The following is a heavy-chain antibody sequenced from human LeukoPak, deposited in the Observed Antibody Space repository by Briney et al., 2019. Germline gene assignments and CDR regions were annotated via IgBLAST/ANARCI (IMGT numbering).Heavy chain of an antibody. J-gene: IGHJ4*02. CDR3: AREQSSSTSRCLDY. V-gene: IGHV4-4*07. CDR2: IYIDGST. D-gene: IGHD6-6*01. Sequence: SETLSLTCTVSGGSVSSYYWSWIRQPAGKGLEWIGRIYIDGSTNYNPSLKSRVAMSVDTSKNQFSLKLSSVTAADTAVYYCAREQSSSTSRCLDYWGQGTLVTVSS. CDR1: GGSVSSYY.